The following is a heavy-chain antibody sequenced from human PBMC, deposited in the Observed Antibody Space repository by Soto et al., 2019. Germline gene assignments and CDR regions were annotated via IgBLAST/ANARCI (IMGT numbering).Heavy chain of an antibody. CDR3: ARVGYSSGWPFDY. V-gene: IGHV4-30-4*01. D-gene: IGHD6-25*01. Sequence: SETLALACTVSGGSISSGDYYWSWILQPPGKGLEWIGYIYYSGSTYYNPSIESRVTISVDTSKNQFSLKLSSVTAADTAVYYCARVGYSSGWPFDYWGQGTLVTVSS. J-gene: IGHJ4*02. CDR2: IYYSGST. CDR1: GGSISSGDYY.